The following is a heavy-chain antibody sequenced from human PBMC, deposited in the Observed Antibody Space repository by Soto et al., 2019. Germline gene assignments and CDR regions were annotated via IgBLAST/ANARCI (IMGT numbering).Heavy chain of an antibody. J-gene: IGHJ6*02. Sequence: EVQLVESGGGLVQPGGSLRLSCAASGFTVSSNYMSWVRQAPGKGLEGVSVIYSDGSTYYADSVKGRFTISRHNSKNAVYLQMNSLRAEASAVYYCARDPYYDSSGYLASNGMDVWGQGTTVTVSS. D-gene: IGHD3-22*01. CDR1: GFTVSSNY. CDR2: IYSDGST. V-gene: IGHV3-53*04. CDR3: ARDPYYDSSGYLASNGMDV.